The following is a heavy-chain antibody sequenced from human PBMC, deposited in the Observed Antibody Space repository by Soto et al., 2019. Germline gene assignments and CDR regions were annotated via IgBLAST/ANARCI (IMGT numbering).Heavy chain of an antibody. CDR2: ISPRSGGT. CDR1: GYTFIDYY. Sequence: ASVKVSCKASGYTFIDYYMHWLRQAPGQGFEWMGRISPRSGGTNYAQKFQGRVTMTWDTSLNTAYMELSSLISEDTAVYYCARPPGYISDWYYFDLWGQGTLVTVSS. J-gene: IGHJ4*02. V-gene: IGHV1-2*02. D-gene: IGHD3-9*01. CDR3: ARPPGYISDWYYFDL.